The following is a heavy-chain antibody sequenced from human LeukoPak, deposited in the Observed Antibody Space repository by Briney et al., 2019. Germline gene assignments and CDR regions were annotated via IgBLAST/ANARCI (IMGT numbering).Heavy chain of an antibody. Sequence: GGSLRLSCAASGFTFSSSAMSWVRQAPGKGLEWVSAISNNGGYTYYADSVQGRFTISRDNSKSTLCLQMNSLRDEDTAVYYCARAWKGYAEFDYWGQGTLVTVSS. CDR1: GFTFSSSA. V-gene: IGHV3-23*01. J-gene: IGHJ4*02. CDR2: ISNNGGYT. D-gene: IGHD3-16*01. CDR3: ARAWKGYAEFDY.